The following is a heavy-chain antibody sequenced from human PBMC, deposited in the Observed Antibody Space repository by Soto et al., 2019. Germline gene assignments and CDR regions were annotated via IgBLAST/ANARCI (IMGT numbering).Heavy chain of an antibody. J-gene: IGHJ4*02. D-gene: IGHD6-13*01. CDR1: GFTFTNYW. Sequence: PGGSLRLSCTAAGFTFTNYWMYWVRQAPGKGLVWASRTRGGGVDTQYADSVKGRFTISRDNSKNTLYLQMNSLRAEDTAVYSCAKDLKVLTGIAAAGVIDYWGQGTLVTVSS. CDR2: TRGGGVDT. V-gene: IGHV3-23*01. CDR3: AKDLKVLTGIAAAGVIDY.